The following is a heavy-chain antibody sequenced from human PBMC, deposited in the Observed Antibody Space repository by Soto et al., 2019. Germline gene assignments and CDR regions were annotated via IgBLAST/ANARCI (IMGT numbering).Heavy chain of an antibody. V-gene: IGHV4-31*03. D-gene: IGHD3-9*01. CDR3: ARSVILTGGSYKGLIRIHYFDT. J-gene: IGHJ4*02. CDR1: GGSISSGGYY. CDR2: NYYSGIT. Sequence: SETLSLTCTVSGGSISSGGYYWTWIRQHPGKGLEWIGYNYYSGITYYNPSLKSRVTLSLDKSKNQFSLKLDSVTAADTAVYYCARSVILTGGSYKGLIRIHYFDTWGPGTLVTVSS.